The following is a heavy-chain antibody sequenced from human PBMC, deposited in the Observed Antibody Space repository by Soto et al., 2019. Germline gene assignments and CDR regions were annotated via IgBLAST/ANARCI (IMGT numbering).Heavy chain of an antibody. J-gene: IGHJ5*02. CDR3: AEGGTGTIFWLDP. Sequence: EVQLLESGGGLVQPGGSLRLSCAASGFTFSSYAMSWVRQAPGKVLEWVSSIRRSGDSTYYADSVKGRFTISRDNSKNTRYLQMNSLRVEDTAVYYCAEGGTGTIFWLDPWGQGTLVTVSS. D-gene: IGHD1-7*01. V-gene: IGHV3-23*01. CDR2: IRRSGDST. CDR1: GFTFSSYA.